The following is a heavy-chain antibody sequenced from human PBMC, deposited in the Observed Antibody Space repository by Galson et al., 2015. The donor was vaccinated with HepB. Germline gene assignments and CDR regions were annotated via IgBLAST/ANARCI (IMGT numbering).Heavy chain of an antibody. J-gene: IGHJ4*02. CDR2: ISYDRSNE. V-gene: IGHV3-30*18. Sequence: SLRLSCAASGFPFSHYGMHWVRQAPGKGLEWVAVISYDRSNEHYSNSVKGRFTISRDNSKDTLYLQMNSLRPEDTAVYYCAKDWRVESTVTTTPDKWGQGTLVIVSS. CDR1: GFPFSHYG. CDR3: AKDWRVESTVTTTPDK. D-gene: IGHD4-17*01.